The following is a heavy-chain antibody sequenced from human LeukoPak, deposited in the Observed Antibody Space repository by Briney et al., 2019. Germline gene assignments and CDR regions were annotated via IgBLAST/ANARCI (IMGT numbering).Heavy chain of an antibody. CDR1: GFTFDDYA. J-gene: IGHJ2*01. D-gene: IGHD5-24*01. Sequence: GRSLRLSCAASGFTFDDYAMHWVRPAPGKGLEWVSGISWNSGSIGYADSVKGRFTISRDNAKNSLYLQMNSLRAEDTALYYCAKGWLQLNWYFDLWGRGTLVTVSS. CDR2: ISWNSGSI. V-gene: IGHV3-9*01. CDR3: AKGWLQLNWYFDL.